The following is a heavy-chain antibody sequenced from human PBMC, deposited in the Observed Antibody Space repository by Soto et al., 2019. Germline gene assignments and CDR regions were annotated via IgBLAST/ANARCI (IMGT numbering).Heavy chain of an antibody. CDR2: IYYSGST. D-gene: IGHD3-10*01. J-gene: IGHJ6*02. V-gene: IGHV4-39*01. CDR1: GGSISSSSYY. Sequence: PSETLSLTCTVSGGSISSSSYYWGWIRQPPGKGLGWIGSIYYSGSTSYNPSLKSRVTISVDMSKNQFSLKLSSVTAADTAVYYCARGNYYGSADRYYGMDVWGQGTTVT. CDR3: ARGNYYGSADRYYGMDV.